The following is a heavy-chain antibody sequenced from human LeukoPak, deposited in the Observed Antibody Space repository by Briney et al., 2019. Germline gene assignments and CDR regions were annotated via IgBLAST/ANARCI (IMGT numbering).Heavy chain of an antibody. V-gene: IGHV3-23*01. CDR3: ARDRIVGATTLGYYYYGMDV. CDR2: VSGGGGST. D-gene: IGHD1-26*01. J-gene: IGHJ6*02. CDR1: GLTFSSYG. Sequence: GGSLRLSCAASGLTFSSYGMSWVRQAPGKGLDWVSGVSGGGGSTHYADSVTGRFTISRDNAKNSLYLQMYSLRAEDTAVYYCARDRIVGATTLGYYYYGMDVWGQGTTVTVSS.